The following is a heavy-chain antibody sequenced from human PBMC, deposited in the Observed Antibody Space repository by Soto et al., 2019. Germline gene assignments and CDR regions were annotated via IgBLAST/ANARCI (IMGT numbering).Heavy chain of an antibody. D-gene: IGHD3-3*01. V-gene: IGHV1-8*01. CDR3: ARATPGSGPFWSGYYSMYYYYGMDV. CDR1: GYTFTSYD. Sequence: ASVKVSCKASGYTFTSYDINWVRQATGQGLEWMGWMNPNSGNTSYAQKFQGRVTMTRNTSISTAYMELSSLRSEDTAVYYCARATPGSGPFWSGYYSMYYYYGMDVWGQGTTVTVYS. CDR2: MNPNSGNT. J-gene: IGHJ6*02.